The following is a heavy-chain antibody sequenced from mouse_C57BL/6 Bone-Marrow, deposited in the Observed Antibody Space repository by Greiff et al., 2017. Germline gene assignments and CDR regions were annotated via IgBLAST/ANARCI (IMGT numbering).Heavy chain of an antibody. CDR2: IRLKSDNYAT. Sequence: EVKVVESGGGLVQPGGSMKLSCVASGFTFSNYWMNWVRQSPEKGLEWVAQIRLKSDNYATPYAESVKGRFTISRDDSKSSVYLQMNNLRAEDTGIYYCTEGTIYDGYLDYLDYWGQGTTLTVSS. D-gene: IGHD2-3*01. J-gene: IGHJ2*01. CDR1: GFTFSNYW. V-gene: IGHV6-3*01. CDR3: TEGTIYDGYLDYLDY.